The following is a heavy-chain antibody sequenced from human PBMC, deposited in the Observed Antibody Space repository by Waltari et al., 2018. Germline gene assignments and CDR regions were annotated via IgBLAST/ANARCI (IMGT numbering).Heavy chain of an antibody. CDR2: SYYSGST. J-gene: IGHJ6*02. D-gene: IGHD3-3*01. CDR3: ARDWSGDYYYGMDV. Sequence: QVQLQESGPGLVKPSETLSLTCTVSGGSISSHYWSWTRQPPGKGLEWIGYSYYSGSTNYNPSLKSRVTISVDTSKNQFSLKLRSVTAADTAVYYCARDWSGDYYYGMDVWGQGTTVTVSS. V-gene: IGHV4-59*11. CDR1: GGSISSHY.